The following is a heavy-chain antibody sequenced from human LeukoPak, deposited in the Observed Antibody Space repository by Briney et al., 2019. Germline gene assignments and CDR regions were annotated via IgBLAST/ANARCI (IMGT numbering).Heavy chain of an antibody. J-gene: IGHJ3*02. CDR2: INHSGST. Sequence: SETLSLTCAVYGGSFSGYYWSWIRQPPGKGLEWIGEINHSGSTNYNPSLKSRVTISVDTSKNQFSLKLSSVTAADTAVYYCARAPRWRFIVVVPAARSGAFDIWGQGTMVTVSS. V-gene: IGHV4-34*01. CDR3: ARAPRWRFIVVVPAARSGAFDI. CDR1: GGSFSGYY. D-gene: IGHD2-2*01.